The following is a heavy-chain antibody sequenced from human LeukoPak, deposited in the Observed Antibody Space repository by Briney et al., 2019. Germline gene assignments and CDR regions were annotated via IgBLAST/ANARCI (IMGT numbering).Heavy chain of an antibody. CDR3: ARSAYDFWSERDLYDYSYYMDV. V-gene: IGHV4-61*02. D-gene: IGHD3-3*01. CDR1: GGSISSGSYY. CDR2: IYATGST. Sequence: SETLSLTCTVSGGSISSGSYYWSWIRQPAGKGLEWIGRIYATGSTNYNPSLQSRVTISVDTSKNQFSLRLTSVTAADTAVYYCARSAYDFWSERDLYDYSYYMDVWGKGTTVTDSS. J-gene: IGHJ6*03.